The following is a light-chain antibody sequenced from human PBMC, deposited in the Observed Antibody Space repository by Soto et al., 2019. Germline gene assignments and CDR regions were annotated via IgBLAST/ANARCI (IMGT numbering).Light chain of an antibody. Sequence: QSVLTQPASVSGSPGQSITISCTGTSSDVGGYNYVSWYQQHPGKAPKLMIFDVTNRPSGVSDRFSGSKSGNTASLTISGLQAEDEADYYCNSYTSSHTVVFGSGTKLTVL. CDR2: DVT. V-gene: IGLV2-14*01. CDR3: NSYTSSHTVV. J-gene: IGLJ1*01. CDR1: SSDVGGYNY.